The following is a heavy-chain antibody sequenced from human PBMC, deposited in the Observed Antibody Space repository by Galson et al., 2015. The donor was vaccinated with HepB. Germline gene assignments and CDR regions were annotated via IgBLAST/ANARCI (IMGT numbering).Heavy chain of an antibody. D-gene: IGHD1-26*01. CDR2: LYWDDET. J-gene: IGHJ3*01. CDR3: VRNDILGTTTYAFDV. V-gene: IGHV2-5*08. Sequence: PALVKPTQTLTLTCSLSGFSATSYSMGVGWIRQPPGKALEWLAILYWDDETRYSPSLKNRLTITKDTSKNQVVLTMTSMDPVDTATYYCVRNDILGTTTYAFDVWGQGTMVIVSS. CDR1: GFSATSYSMG.